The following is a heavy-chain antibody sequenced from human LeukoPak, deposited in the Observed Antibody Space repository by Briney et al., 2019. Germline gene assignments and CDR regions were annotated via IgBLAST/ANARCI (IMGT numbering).Heavy chain of an antibody. D-gene: IGHD3-22*01. CDR1: GFNFSNYA. CDR3: ARAHYSSFDY. Sequence: GGSLRLSCVGTGFNFSNYAMNWVRQAPGRGLEWVSSISRSSTYIYYADSMRGRGTISRDNAKNSLYLQSLYLQMNSLRAEDTAVYYCARAHYSSFDYWGQGTLVTVSS. CDR2: ISRSSTYI. J-gene: IGHJ4*02. V-gene: IGHV3-21*01.